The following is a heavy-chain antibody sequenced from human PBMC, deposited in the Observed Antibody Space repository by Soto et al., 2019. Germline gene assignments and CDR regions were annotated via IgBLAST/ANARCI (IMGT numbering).Heavy chain of an antibody. CDR3: VKDGSSGWPYFYDMDV. CDR1: GFTFSSYG. CDR2: ISYDGRNK. V-gene: IGHV3-30*18. Sequence: QVQLVESGGGVVQPGRSLRLSCAASGFTFSSYGMHWVRQAPGKGLEWVAVISYDGRNKYYADAEKGRFTISRDNSKNTLYLQMSSLRAEDTAVYYCVKDGSSGWPYFYDMDVWGQGTTVTVSS. D-gene: IGHD6-19*01. J-gene: IGHJ6*02.